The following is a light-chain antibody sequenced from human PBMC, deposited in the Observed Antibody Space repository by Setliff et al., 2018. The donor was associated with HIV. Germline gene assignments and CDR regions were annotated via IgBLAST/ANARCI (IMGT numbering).Light chain of an antibody. Sequence: QSALAQPASVSGSPGQSITISCSGTNSDIGSHDYVSWYQQHPGKAPKLIIFSVTYRPSGVSDRFSGSKSGNTASLTISGLQPEDEADYYCSSYTSSNTLVFGTGTKVTVL. J-gene: IGLJ1*01. CDR3: SSYTSSNTLV. V-gene: IGLV2-14*03. CDR2: SVT. CDR1: NSDIGSHDY.